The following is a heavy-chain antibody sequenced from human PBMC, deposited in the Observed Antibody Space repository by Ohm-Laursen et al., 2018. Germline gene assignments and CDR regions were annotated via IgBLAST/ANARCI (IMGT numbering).Heavy chain of an antibody. CDR1: GGSFSGYY. J-gene: IGHJ4*02. D-gene: IGHD3-22*01. CDR2: INHSGST. CDR3: ARKYYYDSSGYRSRSPFDY. V-gene: IGHV4-34*01. Sequence: GTLSLTCAVYGGSFSGYYWSWIRQPPGKGLEWIGEINHSGSTNYNPSLKSRVTISVDTSKNQFSLKLSSVTAADTAVYYCARKYYYDSSGYRSRSPFDYWGQGTLVTVSS.